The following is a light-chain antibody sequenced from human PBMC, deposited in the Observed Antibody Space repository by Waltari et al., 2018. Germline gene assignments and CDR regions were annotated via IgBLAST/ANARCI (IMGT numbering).Light chain of an antibody. CDR1: QSISNW. CDR3: QQYNSYSLLS. Sequence: DIQMTQSPSTLSASVGDRFSISCRANQSISNWLAWYQQKPGKAPKLLIYRASTLASGVPSRFSGSGSGTTFTLTISSLQPDDFATYYCQQYNSYSLLSFGGGTKVEIK. V-gene: IGKV1-5*03. J-gene: IGKJ4*01. CDR2: RAS.